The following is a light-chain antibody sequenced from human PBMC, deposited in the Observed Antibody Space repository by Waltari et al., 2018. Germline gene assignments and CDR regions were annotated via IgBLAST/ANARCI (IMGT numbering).Light chain of an antibody. CDR1: SSDIGGYHY. CDR2: DVN. Sequence: QSALTQPASVSGSPGQSITISCTGTSSDIGGYHYVSWHQQHPGTAPNFLICDVNGWPSGVFDRVSGSKSCNTASLTISGLQAEDEADYYCSSYTSSSTWVFGGGTKLTVL. J-gene: IGLJ3*02. V-gene: IGLV2-14*03. CDR3: SSYTSSSTWV.